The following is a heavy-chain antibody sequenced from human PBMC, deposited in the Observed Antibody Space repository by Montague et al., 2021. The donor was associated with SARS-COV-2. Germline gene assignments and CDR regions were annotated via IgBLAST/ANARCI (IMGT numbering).Heavy chain of an antibody. Sequence: SETLSLTCTVSGGSVSSGSYYWSWIRQPPGKGLEWIGYMYDSGITHFASGITHYNPSLRTRVSISVDRSVNQFSLSLSSVTAADTAMYFCARAPIYRSSWYAYFDYWGQGTLVTVSS. CDR1: GGSVSSGSYY. J-gene: IGHJ4*02. CDR3: ARAPIYRSSWYAYFDY. V-gene: IGHV4-61*01. D-gene: IGHD6-13*01. CDR2: MYDSGITHFASGIT.